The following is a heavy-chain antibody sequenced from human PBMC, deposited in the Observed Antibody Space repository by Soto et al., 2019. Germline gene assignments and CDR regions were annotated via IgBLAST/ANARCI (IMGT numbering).Heavy chain of an antibody. CDR1: GFSLSTSGMC. Sequence: SGPTLVNPTQTLTLTCTFSGFSLSTSGMCVSWIRQPPGKALEWLARIDWDDDKYYSTSLKTRLTISKDTSKNQVVLTMTNMDPVDTATYYCARIRDYYSNPARDYYYIDVWAKRTTVTGSS. V-gene: IGHV2-70*11. J-gene: IGHJ6*03. CDR3: ARIRDYYSNPARDYYYIDV. CDR2: IDWDDDK. D-gene: IGHD4-4*01.